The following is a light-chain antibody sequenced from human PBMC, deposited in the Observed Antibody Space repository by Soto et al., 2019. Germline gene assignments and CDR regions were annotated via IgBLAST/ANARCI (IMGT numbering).Light chain of an antibody. CDR1: SSDVGGYNY. V-gene: IGLV2-14*01. Sequence: QSVLTQPASVSGSPGQSITISCTGTSSDVGGYNYVSWYQQHPGKAPKVMIYEVSNRPSGVSNRFSGSKSGNTASLTISGRQAEDEADYYCTSYTSSSIYVFGTGTKLTVL. CDR2: EVS. CDR3: TSYTSSSIYV. J-gene: IGLJ1*01.